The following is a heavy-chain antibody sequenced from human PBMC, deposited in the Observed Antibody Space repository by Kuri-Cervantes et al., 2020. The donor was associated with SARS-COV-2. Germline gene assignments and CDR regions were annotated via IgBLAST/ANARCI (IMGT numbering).Heavy chain of an antibody. D-gene: IGHD1-26*01. V-gene: IGHV3-30-3*01. CDR2: ISYDGSNK. CDR3: ARAGRWELLLGRLAYFDY. Sequence: LSLTCAASGFTFSSYAMHWVRQAPGKGLEWVAVISYDGSNKYYADSVKGRFTISRDNAKNSLYLQMNSLRVEDTAVYYCARAGRWELLLGRLAYFDYWGQGTLVTVSS. CDR1: GFTFSSYA. J-gene: IGHJ4*02.